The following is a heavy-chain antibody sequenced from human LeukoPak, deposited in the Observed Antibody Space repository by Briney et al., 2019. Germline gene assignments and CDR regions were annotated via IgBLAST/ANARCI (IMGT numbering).Heavy chain of an antibody. V-gene: IGHV4-59*12. J-gene: IGHJ6*03. CDR2: ISYSGST. CDR3: ARGYCSGGSCYSYYYYNYMDV. D-gene: IGHD2-15*01. CDR1: GGSLSDYY. Sequence: SETLSLTCTVSGGSLSDYYWTWVRQPPGKGLEWIGSISYSGSTHYNPSLKSRVTISVDTSKNQFSLKLSSVTAADTAVYYCARGYCSGGSCYSYYYYNYMDVWGKGTTVTVSS.